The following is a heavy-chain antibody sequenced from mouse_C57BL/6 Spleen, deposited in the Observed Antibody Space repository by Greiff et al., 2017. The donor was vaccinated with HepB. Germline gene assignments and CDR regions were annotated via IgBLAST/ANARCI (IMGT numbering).Heavy chain of an antibody. CDR3: ARGYYDYDEGAWFAY. CDR1: GYTFTSYW. J-gene: IGHJ3*01. Sequence: VQLQQPGAELVKPGASVKLSCKASGYTFTSYWMHWVKQRPGRGLEWIGRIDPNSGGTKYNEKFKSKATLTVDKPSSTAYMQISSLTSEDSAVYYWARGYYDYDEGAWFAYWGQGTLVTVSA. CDR2: IDPNSGGT. V-gene: IGHV1-72*01. D-gene: IGHD2-4*01.